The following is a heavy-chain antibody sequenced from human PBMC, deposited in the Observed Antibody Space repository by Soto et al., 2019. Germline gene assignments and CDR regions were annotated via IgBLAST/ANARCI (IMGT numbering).Heavy chain of an antibody. J-gene: IGHJ4*02. CDR2: IYYSGST. CDR1: GGSISSYY. CDR3: AREGYSNVAGFFDY. Sequence: SETLSLTCTVSGGSISSYYWSWSRQPPGKGLEWIGYIYYSGSTNYNPSLKSRVTISVDTSKNQFSLKLSSVTAADTAVYYCAREGYSNVAGFFDYWAQGTLVTVSS. V-gene: IGHV4-59*01. D-gene: IGHD6-13*01.